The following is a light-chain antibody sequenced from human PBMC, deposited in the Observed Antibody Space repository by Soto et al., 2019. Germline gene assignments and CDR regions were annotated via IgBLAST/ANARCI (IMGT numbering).Light chain of an antibody. CDR1: QGIGTW. Sequence: DIQMSQAPSSVFASVGDRVTIACRASQGIGTWLAWYQQKPGKAPSLLIYAASTLHSGVPSRFTGRGSGTDFTLTTSSLQPEDSATYYCQHANSFPITFGQGTRLEIK. CDR2: AAS. CDR3: QHANSFPIT. J-gene: IGKJ5*01. V-gene: IGKV1D-12*01.